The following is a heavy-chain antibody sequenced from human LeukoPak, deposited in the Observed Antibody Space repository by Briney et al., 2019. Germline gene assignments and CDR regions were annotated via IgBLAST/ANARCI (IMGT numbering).Heavy chain of an antibody. J-gene: IGHJ4*02. V-gene: IGHV3-48*03. CDR2: ISSSGGNI. CDR1: GXTFSSYE. CDR3: ARRYCSSTSCTLDN. Sequence: QPGGSLRLSFAASGXTFSSYEMNWVRQGPGKGLERGSHISSSGGNIYYADSVKGRFTISRDNAKNSLYLQMNSLRAEDTAVYYCARRYCSSTSCTLDNWGQGTLITVSS. D-gene: IGHD2-2*01.